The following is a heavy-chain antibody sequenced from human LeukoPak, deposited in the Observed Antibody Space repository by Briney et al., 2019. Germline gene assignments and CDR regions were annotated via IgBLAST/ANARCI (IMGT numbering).Heavy chain of an antibody. Sequence: GGSLRLSCAASGFTFSSYDMTWVRQTPGKGLEWVALISRSGGTTYYADSVKGRFTISRDNSKNTLYLQMNSLRAEDTAEYYCAKRGATESFYYYYYMDVWGKGTTVTVSS. CDR1: GFTFSSYD. CDR2: ISRSGGTT. V-gene: IGHV3-23*01. D-gene: IGHD4/OR15-4a*01. CDR3: AKRGATESFYYYYYMDV. J-gene: IGHJ6*03.